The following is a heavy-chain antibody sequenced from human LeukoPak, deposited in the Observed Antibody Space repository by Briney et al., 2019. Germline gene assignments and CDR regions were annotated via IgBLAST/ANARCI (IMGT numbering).Heavy chain of an antibody. CDR2: IYYSGST. CDR3: ARRRAGSMGWFDP. D-gene: IGHD3-10*01. CDR1: GGSISSSSYY. J-gene: IGHJ5*02. Sequence: PSETLSLTCTVSGGSISSSSYYWGWIRQPPGKGLEWIGSIYYSGSTYYNPSLKSRVTISVDTSKNQFSLKLSSVTAADTAVYYCARRRAGSMGWFDPWGQGTLVTVSS. V-gene: IGHV4-39*07.